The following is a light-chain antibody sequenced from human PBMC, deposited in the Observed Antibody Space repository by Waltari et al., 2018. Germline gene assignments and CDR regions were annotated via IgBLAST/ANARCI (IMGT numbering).Light chain of an antibody. J-gene: IGLJ2*01. CDR2: GPD. Sequence: SSDLTQDPSVSVALVQTVSITCPGDTLRMYYTTWYQQRPGQAPILVLYGPDNRPSGIPDRFSGSTSGNTASLTITGAQAEDEADYYCHSRETFSTRLFGGGTRLTV. V-gene: IGLV3-19*01. CDR3: HSRETFSTRL. CDR1: TLRMYY.